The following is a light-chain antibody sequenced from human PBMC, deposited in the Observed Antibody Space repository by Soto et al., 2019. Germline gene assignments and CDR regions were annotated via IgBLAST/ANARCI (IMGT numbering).Light chain of an antibody. CDR3: SSYTSSTTVV. CDR1: SSDVGDYNY. J-gene: IGLJ2*01. CDR2: DVS. V-gene: IGLV2-14*01. Sequence: QSALTQPASGSGSPGHSITISCTGPSSDVGDYNYVSWYQQHPGKAPKLMIYDVSNRPSGVSNRFSGSKSGNTASLTISGLQAEDESDYYCSSYTSSTTVVFGGGTKLPAL.